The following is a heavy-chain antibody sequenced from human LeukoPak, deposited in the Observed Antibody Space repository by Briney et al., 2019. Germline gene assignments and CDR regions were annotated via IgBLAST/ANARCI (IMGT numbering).Heavy chain of an antibody. D-gene: IGHD2-2*01. V-gene: IGHV3-21*06. Sequence: GGSLRLSCAASGFTFSGYNMNWVRQAPGKGLEWVSSISSSATYIYYADSVKGRFTISRDNAKTSLSLQMNSLRAEGTAVYYCARILVVPAANYYYSYGMDVWGQGTTVTVSS. CDR2: ISSSATYI. J-gene: IGHJ6*02. CDR3: ARILVVPAANYYYSYGMDV. CDR1: GFTFSGYN.